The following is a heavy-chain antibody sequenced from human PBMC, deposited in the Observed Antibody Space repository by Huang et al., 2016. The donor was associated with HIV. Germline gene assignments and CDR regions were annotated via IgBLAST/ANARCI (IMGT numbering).Heavy chain of an antibody. CDR2: IYHTGTT. J-gene: IGHJ6*03. CDR1: GASISSASYY. D-gene: IGHD1-26*01. V-gene: IGHV4-39*01. Sequence: QVKLQESGPGLVKSSETLSLTCTVSGASISSASYYWGWIRQPPGKGLELIGTIYHTGTTYYSPALKSRLSMSVDTSENQVSLRLRSVTAADTAVYFCARHWEGSVYYYYYIDVWGPGTTVTVSS. CDR3: ARHWEGSVYYYYYIDV.